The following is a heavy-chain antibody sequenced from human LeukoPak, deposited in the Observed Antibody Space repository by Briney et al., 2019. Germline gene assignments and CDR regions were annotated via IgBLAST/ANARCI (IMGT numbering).Heavy chain of an antibody. CDR1: GYTFTSYA. D-gene: IGHD7-27*01. CDR3: ARGPPNWGMVGY. CDR2: MKSNNGHT. J-gene: IGHJ4*02. V-gene: IGHV1-8*02. Sequence: GASVKVSCKASGYTFTSYAMNWVRQAPGQGLEWMGWMKSNNGHTGYAQKFQGRVTMTRDTSISTAYMELSSLTFEDTAVYYCARGPPNWGMVGYWGQGTLVTVSS.